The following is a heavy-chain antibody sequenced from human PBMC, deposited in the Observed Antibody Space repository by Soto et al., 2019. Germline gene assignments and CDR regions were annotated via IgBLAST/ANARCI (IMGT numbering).Heavy chain of an antibody. J-gene: IGHJ6*02. CDR3: ATDGYGGSWDV. CDR1: GFTFSTYA. Sequence: QVQLVESGGGVVQPGRSLRLSCAASGFTFSTYAMDWVRQAPGKGLEWVAVMSYDGGNEYYADSVKGRFTVSRDKSKNTLYLQMNSVSPEDTVVYYCATDGYGGSWDVWGQGTTVTVSS. V-gene: IGHV3-30-3*01. CDR2: MSYDGGNE. D-gene: IGHD5-12*01.